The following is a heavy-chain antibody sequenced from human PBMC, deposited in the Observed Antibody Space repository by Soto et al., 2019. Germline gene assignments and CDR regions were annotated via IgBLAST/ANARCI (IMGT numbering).Heavy chain of an antibody. D-gene: IGHD5-18*01. V-gene: IGHV4-4*07. J-gene: IGHJ4*02. Sequence: PSETLSLTCSVSGGSISSYYWSWIRQPAGKGLEWIGRIYTSARTNCHPSLKSRVTMSVDTSRNQFALKLSSVTAADTAVYYCARDKDSYGYRDYWGQGTLVTVSS. CDR1: GGSISSYY. CDR3: ARDKDSYGYRDY. CDR2: IYTSART.